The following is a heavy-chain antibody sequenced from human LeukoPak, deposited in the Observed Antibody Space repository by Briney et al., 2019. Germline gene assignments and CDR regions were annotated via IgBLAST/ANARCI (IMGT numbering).Heavy chain of an antibody. CDR2: IWYDGSDK. J-gene: IGHJ4*02. V-gene: IGHV3-33*01. Sequence: PGGSLRLSCAASGFTFSSYGMHWVRQAPGKGLEWVAVIWYDGSDKYYADSVKGRFTISRDNSKNTLYLQMNSLRAEDTAVYYCARVDGAMGSLDYWGQGMLVTVSS. CDR1: GFTFSSYG. CDR3: ARVDGAMGSLDY. D-gene: IGHD5-18*01.